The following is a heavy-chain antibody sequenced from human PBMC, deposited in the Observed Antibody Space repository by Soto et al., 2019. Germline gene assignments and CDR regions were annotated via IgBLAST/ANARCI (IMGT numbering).Heavy chain of an antibody. CDR2: ISGSGGST. V-gene: IGHV3-23*01. J-gene: IGHJ5*02. D-gene: IGHD3-10*01. CDR1: GFTFSSYA. Sequence: GESLKISCAASGFTFSSYAMSWVRQAPGKGLEWVSAISGSGGSTYYADSVKGRFTISRDNSKNTLYLQMNSLRAEDTAVYYCASSSPRFRDHTMVRGVIWRGWFDPWGQGTLVTVSS. CDR3: ASSSPRFRDHTMVRGVIWRGWFDP.